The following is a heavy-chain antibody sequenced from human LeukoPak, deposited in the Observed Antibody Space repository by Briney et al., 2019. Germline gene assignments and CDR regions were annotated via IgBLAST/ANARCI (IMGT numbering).Heavy chain of an antibody. CDR2: ISSSGSTI. Sequence: GGSLRLSCAASGFTFTSYEMNWVRQAQGKGLEWVSYISSSGSTIYYADSVKGRFTTSRDNAKNSLYLQMNSLRAEDTAVYYCARRYCSSTSCTLDYWGQGTLVTVSS. CDR3: ARRYCSSTSCTLDY. V-gene: IGHV3-48*03. D-gene: IGHD2-2*01. CDR1: GFTFTSYE. J-gene: IGHJ4*02.